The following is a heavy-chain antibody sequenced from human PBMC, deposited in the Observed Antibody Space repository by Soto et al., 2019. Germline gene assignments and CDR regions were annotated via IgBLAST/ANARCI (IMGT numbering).Heavy chain of an antibody. D-gene: IGHD6-19*01. CDR3: ARDRGSGWFVY. Sequence: GASVKVSCKASGYTFTTYGFSWVRQAPGQGLEWMGWISAYNGNTNYAQKLQGRVTMTTDTSTSTAYMELTSLRSDDTAVYYCARDRGSGWFVYWGQGTLVTVSS. V-gene: IGHV1-18*01. J-gene: IGHJ4*02. CDR1: GYTFTTYG. CDR2: ISAYNGNT.